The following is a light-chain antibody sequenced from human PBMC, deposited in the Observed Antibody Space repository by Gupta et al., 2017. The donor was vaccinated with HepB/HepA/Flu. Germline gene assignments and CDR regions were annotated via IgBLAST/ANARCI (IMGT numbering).Light chain of an antibody. J-gene: IGKJ2*01. Sequence: VLPQSPATLSLYPGERATLSCRASQSVSSYLAWYQQQPGKAPRLLIYDASNRATGIPARFSGSGSGTDFTLPISSLEPEDFAVYYCQQRSNWPLYTFGQGTKLEIK. V-gene: IGKV3-11*01. CDR1: QSVSSY. CDR3: QQRSNWPLYT. CDR2: DAS.